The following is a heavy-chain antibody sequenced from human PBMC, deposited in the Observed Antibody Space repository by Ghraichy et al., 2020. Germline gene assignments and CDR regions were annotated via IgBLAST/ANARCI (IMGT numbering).Heavy chain of an antibody. CDR1: GASINSYY. CDR3: ARGLYGDYTYFDY. J-gene: IGHJ4*02. CDR2: IYYNGNT. D-gene: IGHD4-17*01. Sequence: TLSLTCTVSGASINSYYWSWIRQPPGKGLEWIGYIYYNGNTNYSPSLKSRVTISVDTSKNQFSLKLSSVTAADTAVYYCARGLYGDYTYFDYWGQGTLVTVSS. V-gene: IGHV4-59*01.